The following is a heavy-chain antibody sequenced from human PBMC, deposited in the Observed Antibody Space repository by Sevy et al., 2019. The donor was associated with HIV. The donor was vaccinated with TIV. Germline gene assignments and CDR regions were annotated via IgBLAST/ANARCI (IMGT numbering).Heavy chain of an antibody. Sequence: GGSLRLSCAASGFTFSSYAMHWVRQAPGKGLEWVAVISYDGSNKYYADSVKGRFTISRDNSKNTLYLQMNSLRAEDTAVYYCARDRTLAAAIDYWGQGTLVTVSS. D-gene: IGHD6-13*01. CDR2: ISYDGSNK. CDR1: GFTFSSYA. J-gene: IGHJ4*02. V-gene: IGHV3-30*04. CDR3: ARDRTLAAAIDY.